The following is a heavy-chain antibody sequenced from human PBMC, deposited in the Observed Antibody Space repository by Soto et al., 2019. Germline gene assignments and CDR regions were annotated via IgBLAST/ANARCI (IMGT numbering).Heavy chain of an antibody. CDR2: IWYDGVNK. CDR3: VRDPYLPTAGRLASLHY. V-gene: IGHV3-33*08. Sequence: GGSLRLSCAASGFSFRSYAMHWVRQAPGKGLERVAVIWYDGVNKYYADSVKGRFTISRDNSNNTLYVQMSSLKAEDTAVYYCVRDPYLPTAGRLASLHYWGPGTLVTVSS. CDR1: GFSFRSYA. D-gene: IGHD1-1*01. J-gene: IGHJ4*02.